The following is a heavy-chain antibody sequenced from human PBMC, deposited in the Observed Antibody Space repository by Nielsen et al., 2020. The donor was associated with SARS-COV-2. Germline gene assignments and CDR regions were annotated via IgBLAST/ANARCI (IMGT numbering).Heavy chain of an antibody. J-gene: IGHJ5*02. CDR3: ARAKWELLRRYNWFDP. D-gene: IGHD1-26*01. CDR2: ISSSSSYI. CDR1: GFTFSSYS. Sequence: GGSLRLSCAASGFTFSSYSMNWVRQAPGKGLEWVSSISSSSSYIYYADSVKGRFTISRDNAKNSLYLQMNSLRAEDTAVYYCARAKWELLRRYNWFDPWGQGTLVTVSS. V-gene: IGHV3-21*01.